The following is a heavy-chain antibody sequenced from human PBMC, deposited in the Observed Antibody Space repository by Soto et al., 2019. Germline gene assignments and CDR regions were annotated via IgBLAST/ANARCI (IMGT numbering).Heavy chain of an antibody. CDR1: GFTFSSYA. J-gene: IGHJ4*02. CDR2: ISYDGSNT. Sequence: QVQLVESGGGVVQPGRSLRLSCAASGFTFSSYAMHWVRQAPGKGLEWVAVISYDGSNTYYADSVKGRFTISRDNSTNTLYLQMNSLRAEDTAVYYGARSDAAAGLPGAYWGQGTLVTVSS. V-gene: IGHV3-30-3*01. CDR3: ARSDAAAGLPGAY. D-gene: IGHD6-13*01.